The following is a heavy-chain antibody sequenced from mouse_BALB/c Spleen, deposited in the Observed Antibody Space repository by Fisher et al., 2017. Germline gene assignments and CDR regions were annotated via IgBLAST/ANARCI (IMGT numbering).Heavy chain of an antibody. J-gene: IGHJ2*01. CDR3: ARSFDY. V-gene: IGHV1-76*01. Sequence: KFKGKATLTADKSSSTAYMQLSSLKSEDSAVYFCARSFDYWGQGTTLTVSS.